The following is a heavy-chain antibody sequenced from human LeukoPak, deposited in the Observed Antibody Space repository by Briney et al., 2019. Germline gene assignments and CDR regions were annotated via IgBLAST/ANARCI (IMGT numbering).Heavy chain of an antibody. CDR1: GGSISSGDYY. CDR3: ARVGWLQLGGGFDY. Sequence: SETLSLTCTVSGGSISSGDYYWRWIRQPPGKGLEWIVYIYYSGSTYYNPSLKSRVTISVDTSRNQFSLKLSSVTAADTAVYYCARVGWLQLGGGFDYWGQGTLVTVSS. CDR2: IYYSGST. V-gene: IGHV4-30-4*01. D-gene: IGHD5-24*01. J-gene: IGHJ4*02.